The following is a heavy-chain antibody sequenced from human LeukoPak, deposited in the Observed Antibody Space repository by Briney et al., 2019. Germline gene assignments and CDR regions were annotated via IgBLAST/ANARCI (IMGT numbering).Heavy chain of an antibody. D-gene: IGHD1-14*01. J-gene: IGHJ3*02. CDR1: GGSVSSSGDS. CDR3: ARTRYSDAFDI. Sequence: SETLSLTCTVSGGSVSSSGDSWGWIRQPPGRGLEWIGTISYSGSTYYSPSLKSRVTLLLDTSGNQFSLKLSSVTAADTAVYYCARTRYSDAFDIWGQGTMVTVSS. V-gene: IGHV4-39*07. CDR2: ISYSGST.